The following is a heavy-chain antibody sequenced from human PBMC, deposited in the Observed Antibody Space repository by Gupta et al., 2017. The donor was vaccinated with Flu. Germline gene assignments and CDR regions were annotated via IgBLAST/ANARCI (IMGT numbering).Heavy chain of an antibody. Sequence: QMQLVESGGGGAQFGTSLRLSCAASGSPFSSSGCQWARRGAAKGLEWVADIASDGSHKDYADSVRGRFTISRDNSKNTLSLEMDSLRVEDTAVYYCAKDGPWTASCPYYCYYMDVWGKGTTVTVSS. CDR2: IASDGSHK. D-gene: IGHD2-2*01. V-gene: IGHV3-30*18. CDR3: AKDGPWTASCPYYCYYMDV. CDR1: GSPFSSSG. J-gene: IGHJ6*03.